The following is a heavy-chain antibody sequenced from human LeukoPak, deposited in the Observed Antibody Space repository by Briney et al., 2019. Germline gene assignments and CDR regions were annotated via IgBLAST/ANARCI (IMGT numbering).Heavy chain of an antibody. V-gene: IGHV1-69*01. CDR2: IIPIFGTA. J-gene: IGHJ5*02. D-gene: IGHD2-2*01. Sequence: SVKVSCKASGGTFSSYAISWVRQAPGQGLEWMGGIIPIFGTANYAQKFQGRVTITADESTSTAYMELSSLRSEDTAVYYCAREKIVVVPAAMVGWFDPWGQGTLVTDSS. CDR1: GGTFSSYA. CDR3: AREKIVVVPAAMVGWFDP.